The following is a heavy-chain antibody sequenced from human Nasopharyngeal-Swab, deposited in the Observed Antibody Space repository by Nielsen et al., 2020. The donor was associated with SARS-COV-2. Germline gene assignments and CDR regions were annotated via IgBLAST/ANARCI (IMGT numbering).Heavy chain of an antibody. V-gene: IGHV4-39*01. Sequence: WIRQPPGKGLEWIGSIYYSGSTYHNPSLKSRVTISVDTSKNQFSLKLSSVTAADTAVYYCARQDYYDRGFDYWGQGTLVTVSS. J-gene: IGHJ4*02. CDR2: IYYSGST. CDR3: ARQDYYDRGFDY. D-gene: IGHD3-22*01.